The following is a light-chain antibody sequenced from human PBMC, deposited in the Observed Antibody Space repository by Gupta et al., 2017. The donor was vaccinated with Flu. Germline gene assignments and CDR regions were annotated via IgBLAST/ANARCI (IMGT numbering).Light chain of an antibody. J-gene: IGKJ1*01. CDR1: QSISSW. V-gene: IGKV1-5*03. Sequence: DTKMTHSPSTLSASVGDRVTITSRASQSISSWLAWYQQKPGKAPKLLIYRASSLESGVPSRFSGSGSGTEFTLTISSLQPDDFATYYCQQDNSYPWTFGPGTKVEIK. CDR3: QQDNSYPWT. CDR2: RAS.